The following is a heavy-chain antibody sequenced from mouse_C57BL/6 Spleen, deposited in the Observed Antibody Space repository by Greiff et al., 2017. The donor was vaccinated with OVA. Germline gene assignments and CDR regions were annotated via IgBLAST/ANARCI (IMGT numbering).Heavy chain of an antibody. CDR3: ARRNYGGFDY. Sequence: EVQLQQSGPELVKPGASVKISCKASGYTFTDYYMNWVKQSHGKSLEWIGDINPNNGGTSYNQKFKGKATLTVDKSSSTAYMELRSLTSEDSAVYYCARRNYGGFDYWGQGTTLTVSS. J-gene: IGHJ2*01. CDR2: INPNNGGT. V-gene: IGHV1-26*01. CDR1: GYTFTDYY. D-gene: IGHD2-1*01.